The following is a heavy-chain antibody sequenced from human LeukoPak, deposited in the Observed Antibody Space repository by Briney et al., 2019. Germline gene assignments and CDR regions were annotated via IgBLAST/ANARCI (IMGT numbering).Heavy chain of an antibody. CDR1: GGSLSRGGYY. Sequence: SQTLSLICTVSGGSLSRGGYYWSWVRQHPGTGLECIGYIYYRGSTYYSPSLKSRVTISVDTSKNQFSLKLSSVTAADTAVYYCASTSSGYYPTIDYWGQGTLVTVSS. D-gene: IGHD3-22*01. CDR3: ASTSSGYYPTIDY. J-gene: IGHJ4*02. CDR2: IYYRGST. V-gene: IGHV4-31*03.